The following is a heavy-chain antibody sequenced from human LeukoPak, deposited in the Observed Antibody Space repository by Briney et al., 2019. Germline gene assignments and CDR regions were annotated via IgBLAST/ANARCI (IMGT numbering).Heavy chain of an antibody. CDR3: ASKPAAKGDAFDI. D-gene: IGHD2-2*01. V-gene: IGHV1-18*01. CDR2: ISAFNGNT. Sequence: ASVKVSCKASGYTFTSYGISWVRQAPGQGLEWMGWISAFNGNTNYVQKFQGRVTMTTDTSTSTAYMELSSLRSEDTAVYYCASKPAAKGDAFDIWGQGTMVTVSS. J-gene: IGHJ3*02. CDR1: GYTFTSYG.